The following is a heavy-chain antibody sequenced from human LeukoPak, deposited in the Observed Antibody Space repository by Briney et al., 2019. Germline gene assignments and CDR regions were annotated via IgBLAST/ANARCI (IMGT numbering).Heavy chain of an antibody. D-gene: IGHD1-26*01. CDR3: ARDAPYSGRFDY. Sequence: GASVTVSCKASGYTFNSHDINWVRQAPGQGLEWMGWISPYNGNTNYAQKFQGRVAMTTDTSTTTAYMELGNLRSDDTAVYSCARDAPYSGRFDYWGHGTLVTGSS. CDR1: GYTFNSHD. CDR2: ISPYNGNT. J-gene: IGHJ4*01. V-gene: IGHV1-18*01.